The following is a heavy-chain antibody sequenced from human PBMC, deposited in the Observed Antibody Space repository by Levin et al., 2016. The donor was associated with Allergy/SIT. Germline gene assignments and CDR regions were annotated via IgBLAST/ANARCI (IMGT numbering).Heavy chain of an antibody. V-gene: IGHV3-23*01. Sequence: GGSLRLSCAASGFTFSSYAMSWVRQAPGKGLEWVSAISGSGGSTYYADSVKGRFTISRDNSKNTLYLQMNSLRAEDTAVYYCARGSIFGVVTNDYWGQGTLVTVSS. D-gene: IGHD3-3*01. CDR2: ISGSGGST. CDR1: GFTFSSYA. CDR3: ARGSIFGVVTNDY. J-gene: IGHJ4*02.